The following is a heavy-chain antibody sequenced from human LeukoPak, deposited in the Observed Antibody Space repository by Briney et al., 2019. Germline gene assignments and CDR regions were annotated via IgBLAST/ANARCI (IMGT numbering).Heavy chain of an antibody. Sequence: GGSLRLSCAASGFTSTTYAMSWVRQAPGEGLEWVSAISGSGGATYYADSVKGRFTISRDNSKNTLYMQMNSLRAEDTAVYYCAKDLYYDSSGYLPYHFDYWGQGTLVTVSS. J-gene: IGHJ4*02. D-gene: IGHD3-22*01. V-gene: IGHV3-23*01. CDR3: AKDLYYDSSGYLPYHFDY. CDR2: ISGSGGAT. CDR1: GFTSTTYA.